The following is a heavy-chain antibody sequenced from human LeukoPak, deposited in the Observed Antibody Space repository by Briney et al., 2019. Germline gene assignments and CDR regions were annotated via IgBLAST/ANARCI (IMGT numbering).Heavy chain of an antibody. CDR3: AKDAQVRGVINGFDY. CDR2: ISYDGRNK. CDR1: GFTFSDSG. J-gene: IGHJ4*02. Sequence: GGSLRLSCAASGFTFSDSGIHWVRQAPGKGLEWVAVISYDGRNKHYADSVKGRFTISRDNSKNTLYLQMNSPTAEDTAMYYCAKDAQVRGVINGFDYWGQGTLVTVSS. V-gene: IGHV3-30*18. D-gene: IGHD3-10*01.